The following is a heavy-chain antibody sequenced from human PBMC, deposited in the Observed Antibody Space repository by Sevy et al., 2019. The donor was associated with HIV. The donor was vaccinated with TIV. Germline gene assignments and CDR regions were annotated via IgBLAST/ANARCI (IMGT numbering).Heavy chain of an antibody. J-gene: IGHJ6*02. Sequence: GGSLRLSCAASGFTFSYAWKSWVRQAPGKGLEWLGRIKSKADGGTTDYAAPVKGRFTISRDDSKNTLYLQMNSLKTEDTAVYYCSTDPIIVLLVTDGMDVWGQGTTVTVSS. CDR1: GFTFSYAW. CDR2: IKSKADGGTT. V-gene: IGHV3-15*01. CDR3: STDPIIVLLVTDGMDV. D-gene: IGHD2-21*02.